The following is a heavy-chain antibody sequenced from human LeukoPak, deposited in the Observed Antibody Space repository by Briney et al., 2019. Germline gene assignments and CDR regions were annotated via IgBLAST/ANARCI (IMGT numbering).Heavy chain of an antibody. D-gene: IGHD2-15*01. J-gene: IGHJ5*02. CDR2: ISSSGSTI. Sequence: PGGSLRLSCAASGFTFSSYEMNWVRQAPGKGLEWVSYISSSGSTIYYTDSVKGRFTISRDNAKNSLYLQMNSLRAEDTAVYYCARDESGGWYWFDPWGQGTLVTVSS. V-gene: IGHV3-48*03. CDR1: GFTFSSYE. CDR3: ARDESGGWYWFDP.